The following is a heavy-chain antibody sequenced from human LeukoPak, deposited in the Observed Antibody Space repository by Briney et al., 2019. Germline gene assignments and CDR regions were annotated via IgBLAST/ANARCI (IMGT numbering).Heavy chain of an antibody. J-gene: IGHJ4*02. CDR2: ISSNGGST. D-gene: IGHD4-23*01. Sequence: GGSLRLSCAASGFTFSSYAMHWVRQAPGKGLEYVSAISSNGGSTYYANSVKGGFTISRDNSKNTLYLHMNSLRAEDTAVYYCARDYGGSSPFDYWGQGTLVTVSS. CDR1: GFTFSSYA. V-gene: IGHV3-64*01. CDR3: ARDYGGSSPFDY.